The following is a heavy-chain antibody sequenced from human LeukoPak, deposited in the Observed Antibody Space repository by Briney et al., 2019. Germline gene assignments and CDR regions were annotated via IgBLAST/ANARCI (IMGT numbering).Heavy chain of an antibody. CDR1: GFTFTSYA. D-gene: IGHD3-22*01. V-gene: IGHV3-23*01. Sequence: GGSLRLSCAASGFTFTSYAMSWVCQAPRKGLEWVSGVSGSGSSVDYADSVKGRFTISRDNSKNTLYLQMNSLRAEDTAVYYCAKDSQYYYDSCAYDYWGQGTLVTVSS. J-gene: IGHJ4*02. CDR3: AKDSQYYYDSCAYDY. CDR2: VSGSGSSV.